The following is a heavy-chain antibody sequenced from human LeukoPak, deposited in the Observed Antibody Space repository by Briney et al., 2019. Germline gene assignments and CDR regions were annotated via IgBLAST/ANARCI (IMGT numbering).Heavy chain of an antibody. CDR1: GGSISSSTYY. CDR2: IYYSGRT. CDR3: VWGSAWYYFDY. V-gene: IGHV4-39*02. Sequence: SETLSLTCTVSGGSISSSTYYWGGIRPPPGKGREWIGNIYYSGRTYYNPSLKSRVTISVDTSKNHFSLKLSSVTAADTAVYYCVWGSAWYYFDYWGQGTLVTVSS. D-gene: IGHD6-19*01. J-gene: IGHJ4*02.